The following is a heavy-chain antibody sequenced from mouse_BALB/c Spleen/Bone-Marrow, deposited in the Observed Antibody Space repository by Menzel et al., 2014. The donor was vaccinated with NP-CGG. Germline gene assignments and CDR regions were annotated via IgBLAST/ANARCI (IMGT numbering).Heavy chain of an antibody. CDR2: IRNKANGYTT. CDR1: GFTFTDYY. CDR3: ARTTGTPYLDY. V-gene: IGHV7-3*02. Sequence: EVHLVESGGGLVQPGGSLRLSCTTSGFTFTDYYMSWVRQPPGKALGWLGFIRNKANGYTTEYSASVKGRFTISRDSSQSILYLQMNTLRAEDSATYYCARTTGTPYLDYWGQGTTLTVSS. D-gene: IGHD4-1*02. J-gene: IGHJ2*01.